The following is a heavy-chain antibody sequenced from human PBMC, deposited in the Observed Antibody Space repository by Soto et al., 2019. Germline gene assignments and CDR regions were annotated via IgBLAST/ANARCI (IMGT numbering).Heavy chain of an antibody. CDR1: EFSLSTSGVG. Sequence: QITLKESGPTLVKPTQTRTLNCTFSEFSLSTSGVGVAWNRQPPGKALEWLALIYWDDDKRYRPSLESRLTITKDTSKNQVVLTMTNMDSVDTATYYCAYLPCSGGSCYWFSFSGMDVWGQGTTVTVSS. CDR2: IYWDDDK. J-gene: IGHJ6*02. D-gene: IGHD2-15*01. V-gene: IGHV2-5*02. CDR3: AYLPCSGGSCYWFSFSGMDV.